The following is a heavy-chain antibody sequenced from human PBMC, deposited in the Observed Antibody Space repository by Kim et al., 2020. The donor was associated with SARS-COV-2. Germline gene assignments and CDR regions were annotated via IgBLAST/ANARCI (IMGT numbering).Heavy chain of an antibody. Sequence: SVKVSCKASGGTFSSYAISWVRQAPGQGLEWMGRIIPILGIANYAQKFQGRVTITADKSTSTAYMELSSLRSEDTAVYYCARGGDYYGSGDYWGQGTLVTVSS. J-gene: IGHJ4*02. CDR2: IIPILGIA. D-gene: IGHD3-10*01. CDR3: ARGGDYYGSGDY. CDR1: GGTFSSYA. V-gene: IGHV1-69*04.